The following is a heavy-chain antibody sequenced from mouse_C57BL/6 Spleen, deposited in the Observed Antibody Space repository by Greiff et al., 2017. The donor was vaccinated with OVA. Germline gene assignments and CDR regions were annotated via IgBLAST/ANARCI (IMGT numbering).Heavy chain of an antibody. CDR1: GFSLTSYG. CDR2: IWSDGST. D-gene: IGHD2-4*01. V-gene: IGHV2-6-1*01. Sequence: VHLVESGPGLVAPSQSLSITCTVSGFSLTSYGVHWVRQPPGKGLEWLVVIWSDGSTTYNSALKSRLSISKDNSKSQVFLKMNSLQTDDTAMYXWARHRPYYDYDGGGAMDYWGQGTSVTVSS. J-gene: IGHJ4*01. CDR3: ARHRPYYDYDGGGAMDY.